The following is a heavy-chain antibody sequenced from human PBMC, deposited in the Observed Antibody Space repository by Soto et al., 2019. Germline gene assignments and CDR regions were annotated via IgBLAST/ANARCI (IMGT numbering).Heavy chain of an antibody. CDR2: IRSKTNTYAT. CDR3: TRIFGDEGYSFDV. Sequence: EVQLVESGGGLVQPGGSLELSCEASGFTFSGSAMHWVRQASGKGLEWVGRIRSKTNTYATAYAASVKGRFTISRDDSKNTAYLQMNSLKTEDTAVYYCTRIFGDEGYSFDVCGRGTLVTVSS. J-gene: IGHJ2*01. CDR1: GFTFSGSA. D-gene: IGHD3-3*02. V-gene: IGHV3-73*02.